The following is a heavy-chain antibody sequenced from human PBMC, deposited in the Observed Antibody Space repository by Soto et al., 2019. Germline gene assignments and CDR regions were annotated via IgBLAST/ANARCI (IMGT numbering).Heavy chain of an antibody. CDR3: ARAIYYDSSGYYCR. CDR2: ISSSSSTI. CDR1: GFTFSSYS. V-gene: IGHV3-48*02. J-gene: IGHJ4*02. Sequence: EVQLVESGGGLVQPGGSLRLSCAASGFTFSSYSMNWVRQAPGKGLEWVSYISSSSSTIYYADSVKGRFTISRDNAKNSLYLQMNSLRDEDTAVYYCARAIYYDSSGYYCRWGQGTLVTVSS. D-gene: IGHD3-22*01.